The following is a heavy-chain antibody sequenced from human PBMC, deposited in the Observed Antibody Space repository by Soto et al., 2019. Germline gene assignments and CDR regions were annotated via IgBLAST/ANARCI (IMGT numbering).Heavy chain of an antibody. CDR2: IKQDGSEK. J-gene: IGHJ6*02. V-gene: IGHV3-7*05. CDR1: GFTFSSYW. Sequence: PGGSLRLSCAASGFTFSSYWMSWVRQAPGKGLEWVANIKQDGSEKYYVDSVKGRFTISRDNAKNSLYLQMNSLRAEDTAVYYWARVGGLEKRGGRITIFGVVTNPSVYYYYGMDVWGQGTTVTVSS. CDR3: ARVGGLEKRGGRITIFGVVTNPSVYYYYGMDV. D-gene: IGHD3-3*01.